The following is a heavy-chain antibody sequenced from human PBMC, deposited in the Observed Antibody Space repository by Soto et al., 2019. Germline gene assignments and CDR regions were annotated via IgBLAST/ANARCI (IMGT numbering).Heavy chain of an antibody. CDR1: GGSISSYY. Sequence: SETLSLTCTVSGGSISSYYWSWIRQPAGKGLEWIGRIYTSGSTNYSPSLKSRVTMSVDTSKNQFSLKLSSVTAADTAVYYCAREGDYDSSGYYHSDAFDIWGQGTMVTVSS. CDR2: IYTSGST. J-gene: IGHJ3*02. CDR3: AREGDYDSSGYYHSDAFDI. D-gene: IGHD3-22*01. V-gene: IGHV4-4*07.